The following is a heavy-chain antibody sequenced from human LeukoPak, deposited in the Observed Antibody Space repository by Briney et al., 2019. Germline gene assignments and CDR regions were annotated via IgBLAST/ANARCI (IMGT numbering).Heavy chain of an antibody. Sequence: PGGSLRLSCAASGFTFSSYGMHWVRQAPGKGLEWVAFIRYDGSNKYYADSVKGRFTISRDNSKNTLYLQMNSLRAEDTAVYYCAKDPGWELLYYFDYWGQGTLVTVSS. J-gene: IGHJ4*02. D-gene: IGHD1-26*01. CDR3: AKDPGWELLYYFDY. V-gene: IGHV3-30*02. CDR1: GFTFSSYG. CDR2: IRYDGSNK.